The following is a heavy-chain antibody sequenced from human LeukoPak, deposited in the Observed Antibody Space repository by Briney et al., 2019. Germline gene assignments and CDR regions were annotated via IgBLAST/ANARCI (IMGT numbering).Heavy chain of an antibody. D-gene: IGHD6-6*01. J-gene: IGHJ3*02. CDR2: IIPIFGTA. CDR1: GGTFSSYA. CDR3: ASVIDLGYSSSKKAFDI. Sequence: VASVKLSCNASGGTFSSYAISWVRQAPGQGLEWMGGIIPIFGTANYEQKFQGSVTITADESTSTAYMELSSLRSEDTAVYYCASVIDLGYSSSKKAFDIWGQGTMVTVSS. V-gene: IGHV1-69*01.